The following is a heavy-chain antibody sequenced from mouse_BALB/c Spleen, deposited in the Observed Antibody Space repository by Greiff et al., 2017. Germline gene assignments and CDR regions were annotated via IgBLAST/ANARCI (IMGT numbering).Heavy chain of an antibody. V-gene: IGHV2-9*02. CDR1: GFSLTSYG. CDR3: ARDPYGYDGYAMDY. CDR2: IWAGGST. J-gene: IGHJ4*01. Sequence: VHLVESGPGLVAPSQSLSITCTVSGFSLTSYGVHWVRQPPGKGLEWLGVIWAGGSTNYNSALMSRLSISKDNSKSQVFLKMNSLQTDDTAMYYCARDPYGYDGYAMDYWGQGTSVTVSS. D-gene: IGHD2-2*01.